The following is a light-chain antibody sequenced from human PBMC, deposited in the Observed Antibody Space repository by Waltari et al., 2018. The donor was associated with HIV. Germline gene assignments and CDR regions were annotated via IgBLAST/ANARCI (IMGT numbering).Light chain of an antibody. Sequence: QSVLTQPPSASGTPGQRVTISCSGSSPNLGSNTVTWYQQLPGTAPKRLIYSNNQRPSGVPDRFSGSKSGTSASLAISGLQSEDEADYYCAAWDDSLNGYVFGTGTKVTVL. CDR2: SNN. V-gene: IGLV1-44*01. J-gene: IGLJ1*01. CDR1: SPNLGSNT. CDR3: AAWDDSLNGYV.